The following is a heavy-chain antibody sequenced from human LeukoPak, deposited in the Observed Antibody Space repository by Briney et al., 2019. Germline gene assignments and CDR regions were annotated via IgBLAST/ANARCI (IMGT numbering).Heavy chain of an antibody. CDR2: VSSSGGGT. J-gene: IGHJ4*02. V-gene: IGHV3-23*01. CDR1: GFTFSGYA. Sequence: GGSLRLSCAASGFTFSGYAMNWVRQAPGKGLEWVSGVSSSGGGTYYADSVKGRFTISRDNSKNTLYLQMNSLRGEDTAVYYCARGKYGGYFIDYWGQGTLVTVSS. D-gene: IGHD5-12*01. CDR3: ARGKYGGYFIDY.